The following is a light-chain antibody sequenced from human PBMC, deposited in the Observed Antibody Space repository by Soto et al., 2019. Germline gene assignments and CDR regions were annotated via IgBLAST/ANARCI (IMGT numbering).Light chain of an antibody. Sequence: EIVMTQSPATLSVSPGDRATLSCRASQSVSSNLAWYQQKPGQAPRLLIYGASTRATGIPARFSGSGSGTEFTLPISSLQSEDFAVYYCQQYNNWPQTFGRGTRVEIK. J-gene: IGKJ1*01. CDR1: QSVSSN. CDR3: QQYNNWPQT. CDR2: GAS. V-gene: IGKV3-15*01.